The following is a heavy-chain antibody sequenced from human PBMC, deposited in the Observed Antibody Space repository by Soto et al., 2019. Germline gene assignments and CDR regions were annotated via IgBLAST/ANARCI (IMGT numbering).Heavy chain of an antibody. CDR3: ASPRSDYYYGMDV. CDR1: GFTVSSNY. V-gene: IGHV3-53*01. Sequence: GGSLRLSCAASGFTVSSNYMSWVRQAPGKGLEWVSVIYSGGSTYYADSVKGRFTISRDNSKNTLYLQMNSLRAEDTAVYYCASPRSDYYYGMDVWGQGTMVTVSS. CDR2: IYSGGST. J-gene: IGHJ6*02.